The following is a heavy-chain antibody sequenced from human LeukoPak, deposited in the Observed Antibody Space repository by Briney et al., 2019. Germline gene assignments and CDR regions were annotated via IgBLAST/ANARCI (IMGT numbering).Heavy chain of an antibody. CDR2: ISSSSSTI. CDR1: GFTFSSYS. D-gene: IGHD7-27*01. J-gene: IGHJ4*02. CDR3: AKDGGLWVSAHWGDS. V-gene: IGHV3-48*01. Sequence: GGSLRLSCAASGFTFSSYSMNWVRQAPGKGLEWVSYISSSSSTIYYADSVKGRFTISRDNSKNTLFLQMNSLRAEDTAVYYCAKDGGLWVSAHWGDSWGRGTLVTVSS.